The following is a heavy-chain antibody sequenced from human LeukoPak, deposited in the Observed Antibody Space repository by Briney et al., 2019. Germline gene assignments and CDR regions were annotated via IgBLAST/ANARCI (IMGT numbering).Heavy chain of an antibody. J-gene: IGHJ4*02. CDR3: ARNLNSNDGSGYYYAAF. CDR2: IYPGDSNT. V-gene: IGHV5-51*01. Sequence: GESLKISCKASGYSFTSYWIAWVRQMPGKGLEWMGIIYPGDSNTRYSPSFQGQVTISADKSINTAYLQRSSLKASDTAMYFCARNLNSNDGSGYYYAAFWGQGPLVTVSS. D-gene: IGHD3-22*01. CDR1: GYSFTSYW.